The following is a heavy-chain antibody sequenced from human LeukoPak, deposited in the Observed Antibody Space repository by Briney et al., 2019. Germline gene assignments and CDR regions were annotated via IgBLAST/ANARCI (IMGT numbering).Heavy chain of an antibody. D-gene: IGHD3-10*01. Sequence: GGSLRLSCAASGFTFSSYSMNWVRQAPGKGLEWVSSISSSSSYIYYADSVKGRFTISRDNAKNSLYLQMNSLRAEDTAVYYCARTGVLWFGELYKDYYYYYYMDVWGKGTTVTISS. J-gene: IGHJ6*03. V-gene: IGHV3-21*01. CDR1: GFTFSSYS. CDR3: ARTGVLWFGELYKDYYYYYYMDV. CDR2: ISSSSSYI.